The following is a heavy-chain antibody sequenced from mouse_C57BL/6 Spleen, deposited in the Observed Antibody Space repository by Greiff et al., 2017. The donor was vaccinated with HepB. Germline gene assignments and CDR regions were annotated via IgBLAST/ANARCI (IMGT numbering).Heavy chain of an antibody. CDR2: IYPGSGST. CDR3: ARSPYYSKGYYAMDY. J-gene: IGHJ4*01. Sequence: QVQLQQPGAELVKPGASVKMSCKASGYTFTSYWITWVKQRPGQGLEWIGDIYPGSGSTNYNEKFKSKATLTVDTSSSTAYMQLSSLTSEDSAVYYSARSPYYSKGYYAMDYWGQGTSVTVSS. D-gene: IGHD2-5*01. CDR1: GYTFTSYW. V-gene: IGHV1-55*01.